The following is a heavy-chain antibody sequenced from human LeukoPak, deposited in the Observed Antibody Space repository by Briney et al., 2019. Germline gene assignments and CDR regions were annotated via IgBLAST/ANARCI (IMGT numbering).Heavy chain of an antibody. J-gene: IGHJ4*02. CDR3: ARGNGYSYGYGY. Sequence: SETLSLTCAVYGGSFSGYYWSWIRQPPEKGLEWIGEINHSGSTNYNPSLKSRVTISVDTSKNQFSLKLSSVTAADTAVYYCARGNGYSYGYGYWGQGTLVTVSS. V-gene: IGHV4-34*01. CDR2: INHSGST. CDR1: GGSFSGYY. D-gene: IGHD5-18*01.